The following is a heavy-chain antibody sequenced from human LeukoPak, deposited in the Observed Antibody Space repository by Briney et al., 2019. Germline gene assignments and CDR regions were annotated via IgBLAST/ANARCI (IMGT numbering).Heavy chain of an antibody. J-gene: IGHJ4*02. V-gene: IGHV3-7*01. D-gene: IGHD4-17*01. Sequence: QTGGSLRLSCAASGFTFSSHWMTWVRQAPGKGLQWVASIKQGGTEKYYAGSVKGRFTVSRDNAKNSLYLQMNSLTAGDTALYYCARGPTYGDRVGYLESWGQGTKVTVSS. CDR1: GFTFSSHW. CDR2: IKQGGTEK. CDR3: ARGPTYGDRVGYLES.